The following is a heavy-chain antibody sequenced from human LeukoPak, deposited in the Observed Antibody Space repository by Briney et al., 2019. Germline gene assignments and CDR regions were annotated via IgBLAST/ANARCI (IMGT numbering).Heavy chain of an antibody. CDR1: GLTFSSYG. V-gene: IGHV3-30*18. Sequence: GSLRLSCAASGLTFSSYGMHWVRQAPGKGLEWVAVISYDGSNKYYADSVKGRFTISRDNSKNTLYLQMNSLRAEDTAVYYCAKELWSSGYSNFDYWGQGTLVTVSS. D-gene: IGHD3-22*01. J-gene: IGHJ4*02. CDR2: ISYDGSNK. CDR3: AKELWSSGYSNFDY.